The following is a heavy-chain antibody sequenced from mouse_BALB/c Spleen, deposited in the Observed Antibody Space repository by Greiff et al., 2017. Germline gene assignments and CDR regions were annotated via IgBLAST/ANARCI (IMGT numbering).Heavy chain of an antibody. J-gene: IGHJ4*01. CDR1: GYTFTSYV. V-gene: IGHV1-14*01. Sequence: EVQLQQSGPELVKPGASVKMSCKASGYTFTSYVMHWVKQKPGQGLEWIGYINPYNDGTKYNEKFKGKATLTSDKSSSTAYMELSSLTSEDSAVYYCASVYDYERYAMDYWGQGTSVTVSS. CDR2: INPYNDGT. D-gene: IGHD2-4*01. CDR3: ASVYDYERYAMDY.